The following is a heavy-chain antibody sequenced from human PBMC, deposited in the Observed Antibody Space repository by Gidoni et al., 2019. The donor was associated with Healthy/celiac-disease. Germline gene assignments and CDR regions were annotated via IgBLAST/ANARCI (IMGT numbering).Heavy chain of an antibody. D-gene: IGHD5-12*01. Sequence: EVQLVESGGGLVQPGGSLRLSCAASGFTFSSYEMNWVRQAPGKGLEWVSYISSSGSTIYYADSVKGRFTISRDNAKNSLYLQMNSLRAEDTAVYYCARDGALGLRSAYFDYWGQGTLVTVSS. J-gene: IGHJ4*02. V-gene: IGHV3-48*03. CDR2: ISSSGSTI. CDR3: ARDGALGLRSAYFDY. CDR1: GFTFSSYE.